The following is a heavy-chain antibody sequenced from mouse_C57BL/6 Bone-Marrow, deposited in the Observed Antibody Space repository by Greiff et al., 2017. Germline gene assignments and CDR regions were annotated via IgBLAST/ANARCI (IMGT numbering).Heavy chain of an antibody. D-gene: IGHD1-1*01. CDR2: IDPETGGT. J-gene: IGHJ4*01. Sequence: VKLMESGAELVRPGASVTLSCKASGYTFTDYEMHWVKQTPVHGLEWIGAIDPETGGTAYNQKFKGKAILTADKSSSTAYMELRSLTSEDSAVYYCTRDYGSPYYYAMGYWGQGASVTVSS. V-gene: IGHV1-15*01. CDR1: GYTFTDYE. CDR3: TRDYGSPYYYAMGY.